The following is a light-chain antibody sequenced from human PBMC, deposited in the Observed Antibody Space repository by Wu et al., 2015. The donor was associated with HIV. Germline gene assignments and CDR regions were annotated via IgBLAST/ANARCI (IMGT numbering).Light chain of an antibody. Sequence: LSCRASQSVSSSYLAWYQQKPGPGLPRLLIYGASSRATGIPDRFSGSGSGTDFTLTISRLEPEDFAVYYCQQYGSSPLFGQGTKVEIK. CDR2: GAS. J-gene: IGKJ1*01. CDR1: QSVSSSY. CDR3: QQYGSSPL. V-gene: IGKV3-20*01.